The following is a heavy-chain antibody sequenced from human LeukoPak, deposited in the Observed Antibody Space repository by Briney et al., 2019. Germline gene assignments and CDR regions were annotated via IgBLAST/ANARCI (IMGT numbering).Heavy chain of an antibody. CDR3: ARGLWFGDENPPYFDY. CDR1: GGSISNYY. D-gene: IGHD3-10*01. CDR2: IYTSEST. V-gene: IGHV4-4*07. J-gene: IGHJ4*02. Sequence: SETLSLTCTVSGGSISNYYWSWIRQPAGKGLEWIGRIYTSESTNYNPSLKSRVTISVDTSRSQFSLKLSSVTAADTAVYYCARGLWFGDENPPYFDYWGQGILVTVSS.